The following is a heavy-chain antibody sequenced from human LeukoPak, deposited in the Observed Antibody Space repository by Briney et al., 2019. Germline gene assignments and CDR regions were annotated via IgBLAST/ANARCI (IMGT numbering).Heavy chain of an antibody. Sequence: ASVKVSCKASGYTFSDFYVHWVRQAPGRGLEWMGWIHPNSGGTNYAQSLQGRVTMTRDRSISTAYMELSRLTSDDTAVYYCARDPLSNSWYYFDYWGQGTLVTVSS. CDR3: ARDPLSNSWYYFDY. CDR1: GYTFSDFY. CDR2: IHPNSGGT. J-gene: IGHJ4*02. V-gene: IGHV1-2*02. D-gene: IGHD2-2*01.